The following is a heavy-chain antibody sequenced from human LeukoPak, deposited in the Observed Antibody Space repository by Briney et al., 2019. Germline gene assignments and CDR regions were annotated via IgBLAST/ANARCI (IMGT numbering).Heavy chain of an antibody. D-gene: IGHD2-15*01. CDR3: ASQAEGYCSGGSCYHRSDAFDI. Sequence: SETLSLTCTVSGGSINNANYYWGWIRQPPGKGLEWIGSIYYSGSTFYNPSLKSRVTISVDTSKNQFSLKLSSVTAADTAVYYCASQAEGYCSGGSCYHRSDAFDIWGQGTMVTVSS. CDR2: IYYSGST. J-gene: IGHJ3*02. V-gene: IGHV4-39*07. CDR1: GGSINNANYY.